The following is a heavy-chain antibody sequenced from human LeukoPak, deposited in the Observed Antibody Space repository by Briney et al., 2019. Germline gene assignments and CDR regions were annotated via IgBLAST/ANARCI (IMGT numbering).Heavy chain of an antibody. D-gene: IGHD3-22*01. CDR1: GGSFSGYY. J-gene: IGHJ6*02. Sequence: DPSETLSLTCAVYGGSFSGYYWSWIRQPPGKGLEWIGEINHSGSTNYNPSLKSRVTISVDTSKNQFSLKLSSVTAADTAVYYCARGGRGPSYYDSSGYYRNYYYYYGMDVWGQGTTVTVSS. CDR2: INHSGST. V-gene: IGHV4-34*01. CDR3: ARGGRGPSYYDSSGYYRNYYYYYGMDV.